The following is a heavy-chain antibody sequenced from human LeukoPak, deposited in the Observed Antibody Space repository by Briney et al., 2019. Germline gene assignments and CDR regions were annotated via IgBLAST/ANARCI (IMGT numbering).Heavy chain of an antibody. D-gene: IGHD6-19*01. CDR1: GFTLSSYW. Sequence: GGSLRLSCAASGFTLSSYWMNWVRQAPGKGLEWVANVKEDGSEKNYVDSVKGRFVISRDNAKNSLYLQMSSLRAEDTAVYYCTREYRSGWYDRWGQGTLVTVSP. CDR2: VKEDGSEK. CDR3: TREYRSGWYDR. J-gene: IGHJ4*02. V-gene: IGHV3-7*01.